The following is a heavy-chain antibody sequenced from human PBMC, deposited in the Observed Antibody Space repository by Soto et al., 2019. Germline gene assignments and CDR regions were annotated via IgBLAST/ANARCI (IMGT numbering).Heavy chain of an antibody. J-gene: IGHJ4*02. V-gene: IGHV3-30*18. CDR3: AKESVAGTFFDY. CDR2: ISYDGSNK. CDR1: GFTFSSYG. Sequence: ESGGGVVQPGRSLRLSCAASGFTFSSYGMHWVRQAPGKGLEWVAVISYDGSNKYYADSVKGRFTISRDNSKNTLYLQMNSLRAEDTAVYYCAKESVAGTFFDYWGQGTLVTFSS. D-gene: IGHD6-19*01.